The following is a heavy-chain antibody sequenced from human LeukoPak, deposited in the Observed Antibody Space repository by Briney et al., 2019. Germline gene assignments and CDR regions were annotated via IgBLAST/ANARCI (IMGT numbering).Heavy chain of an antibody. CDR3: ARTIVVVPAAMRPAEYFQH. V-gene: IGHV1-69*13. D-gene: IGHD2-2*01. J-gene: IGHJ1*01. CDR2: IIPIFGTA. CDR1: GGTFSSYA. Sequence: SVKVSCKASGGTFSSYAISWVRQAPGQGLEWMGGIIPIFGTANYAQKFQGRVTITADESTSTAYMELSSLRSEDKAVYYYARTIVVVPAAMRPAEYFQHWGQGTLVTVSS.